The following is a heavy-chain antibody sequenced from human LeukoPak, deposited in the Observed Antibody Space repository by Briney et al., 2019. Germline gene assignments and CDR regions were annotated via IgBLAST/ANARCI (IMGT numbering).Heavy chain of an antibody. V-gene: IGHV3-7*01. J-gene: IGHJ4*02. CDR1: GFTFSSYW. CDR2: IKPDGSEA. Sequence: GGSLRLSCAASGFTFSSYWMSWVRQAPGKGLEWVANIKPDGSEASYVDSVKGRFTISRDNAKNSLYLQLNSLRAEDTAVYYCASVWVREPYFDYWGQGTLATVSS. D-gene: IGHD3-10*01. CDR3: ASVWVREPYFDY.